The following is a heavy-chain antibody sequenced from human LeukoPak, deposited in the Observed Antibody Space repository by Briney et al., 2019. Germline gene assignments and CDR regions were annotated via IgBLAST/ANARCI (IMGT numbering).Heavy chain of an antibody. J-gene: IGHJ1*01. D-gene: IGHD6-19*01. CDR2: ISSSGSTI. CDR1: GFTFSSYE. Sequence: QPGGSLRLSCAASGFTFSSYEMNWVRQAPGKGLEWVSYISSSGSTIYYADSVKGRFTISRDNAKNSLYLQMNSLRAEDTAVYYCAKQYSSDWNGVAEYFQHWGQGTLVTVSS. CDR3: AKQYSSDWNGVAEYFQH. V-gene: IGHV3-48*03.